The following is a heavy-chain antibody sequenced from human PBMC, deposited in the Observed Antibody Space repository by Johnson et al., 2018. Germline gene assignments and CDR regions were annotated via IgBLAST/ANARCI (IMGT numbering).Heavy chain of an antibody. CDR1: GFTFSSYS. CDR3: AKRRLSVELYVGHFEY. J-gene: IGHJ4*02. V-gene: IGHV3-30*18. CDR2: FSYDGVNK. Sequence: VQLVESGGGVVQPGRSLRLSCAASGFTFSSYSMHWVRQAPGKGLQGLAVFSYDGVNKYYADSVRGRFTISRDNSKKTLYLQMNSLRPEDTAVYYCAKRRLSVELYVGHFEYWGQGTLVAVSS. D-gene: IGHD2-8*01.